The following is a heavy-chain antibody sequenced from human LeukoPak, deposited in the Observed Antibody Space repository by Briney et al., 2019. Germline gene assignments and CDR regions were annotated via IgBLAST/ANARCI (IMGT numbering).Heavy chain of an antibody. Sequence: GGSLRLSCAASGFTVSSNYMSWVRQAPGKGLEWVSVIYSGGSTYYADSVKGRFTISRDNSKNTLYLQMNSLRAEDTAVYYCARTVVSGIAVADYWGQGTLVTVSS. V-gene: IGHV3-66*01. CDR2: IYSGGST. CDR1: GFTVSSNY. CDR3: ARTVVSGIAVADY. D-gene: IGHD6-19*01. J-gene: IGHJ4*02.